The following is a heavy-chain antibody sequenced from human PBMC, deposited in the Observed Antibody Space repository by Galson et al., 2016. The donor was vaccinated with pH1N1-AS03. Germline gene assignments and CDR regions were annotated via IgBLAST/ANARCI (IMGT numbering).Heavy chain of an antibody. V-gene: IGHV3-11*06. CDR2: INRDSRLR. J-gene: IGHJ4*02. CDR3: ARVGHFGWDIDH. D-gene: IGHD3-9*01. Sequence: LRLSCAASGFTFGDYFMTWIRQAPGKGLEWVSYINRDSRLRNHADSVKGRFTISRDNTRNSLYLQMNTLRVEDTALYYCARVGHFGWDIDHWGQGTLVTVPS. CDR1: GFTFGDYF.